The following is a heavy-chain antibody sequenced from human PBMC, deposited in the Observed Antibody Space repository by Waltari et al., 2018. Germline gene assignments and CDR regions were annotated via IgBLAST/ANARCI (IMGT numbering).Heavy chain of an antibody. V-gene: IGHV4-4*02. CDR1: GGSITSHNW. D-gene: IGHD6-6*01. Sequence: QVQLQESGPRLVKPAGTLSLTCAVSGGSITSHNWWTWVRQPPGKGLEWIGDIYQSGSTNYNPSLKNRVTMSVDKSNNLFSLNLTSVTAADTAVYYCVRERGIASRRIDYWGQGALVTVSS. CDR3: VRERGIASRRIDY. J-gene: IGHJ4*02. CDR2: IYQSGST.